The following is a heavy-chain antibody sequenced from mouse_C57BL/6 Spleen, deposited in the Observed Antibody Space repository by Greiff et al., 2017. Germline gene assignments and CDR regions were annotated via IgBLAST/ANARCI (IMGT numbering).Heavy chain of an antibody. CDR3: ARSHSSGYVLDY. D-gene: IGHD3-2*02. CDR1: GYTFTCYW. J-gene: IGHJ2*01. V-gene: IGHV1-72*01. Sequence: QVQLQQPGAELVKPGASVKLSCKASGYTFTCYWMHWVKQRPGRGLAWIGRLDPKSGGTKYNEKFKGKATLTVDKPSSTAYMQLSSLTSADSAVFCWARSHSSGYVLDYWGQGTTLTVSS. CDR2: LDPKSGGT.